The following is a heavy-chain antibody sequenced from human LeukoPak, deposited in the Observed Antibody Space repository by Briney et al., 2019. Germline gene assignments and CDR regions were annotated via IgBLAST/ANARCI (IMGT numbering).Heavy chain of an antibody. D-gene: IGHD2-15*01. Sequence: AGGSLRLSCAAPGFTFSLYGMNWVRQAPGKGLEWLSYISSSSSSSSTIYYADSVKGRFTISRDNAKNSLYLQMNSLRAEDTAVYYCVRDGYCSGGSCLPYWYFDLWGRGALVTVSS. CDR2: ISSSSSSSSTI. CDR1: GFTFSLYG. J-gene: IGHJ2*01. V-gene: IGHV3-48*01. CDR3: VRDGYCSGGSCLPYWYFDL.